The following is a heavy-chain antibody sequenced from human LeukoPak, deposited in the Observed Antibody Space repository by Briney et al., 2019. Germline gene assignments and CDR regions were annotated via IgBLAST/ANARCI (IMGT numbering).Heavy chain of an antibody. V-gene: IGHV3-30*14. Sequence: PGRSLRLSCAASGFTFSSYAMHWVRQAPGKGLEWVAVISYDGSNKYYADSVKGRFTISRDKSKNMLYLQMNSLRAEDTAVYYCASNYYVTKAAFDIWGQGTMVTVSS. CDR2: ISYDGSNK. D-gene: IGHD3-10*02. CDR3: ASNYYVTKAAFDI. CDR1: GFTFSSYA. J-gene: IGHJ3*02.